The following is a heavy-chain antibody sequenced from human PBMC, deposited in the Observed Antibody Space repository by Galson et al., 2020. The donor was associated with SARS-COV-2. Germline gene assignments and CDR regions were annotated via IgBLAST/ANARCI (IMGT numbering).Heavy chain of an antibody. CDR2: NYYTGSPS. CDR1: GGSMNTYY. D-gene: IGHD2-8*01. V-gene: IGHV4-59*08. Sequence: ETSETLSLTCTVSGGSMNTYYWSWIRQSPGRGLEWIAYNYYTGSPSNYNPSLKSRVSISVDTSKNQFSLKLSSVTAADTAVYYCARQASTLMDFDYWGQGTLVTVSS. J-gene: IGHJ4*02. CDR3: ARQASTLMDFDY.